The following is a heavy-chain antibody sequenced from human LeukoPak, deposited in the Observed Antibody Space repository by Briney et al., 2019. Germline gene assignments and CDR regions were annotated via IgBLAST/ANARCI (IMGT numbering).Heavy chain of an antibody. Sequence: ASVKVSCKASGYTFTSYDINWVRQATGQGLEWMGWMNPNSGNTGYAQKFQGRVTMTTDTSTSTAYMELRSLRSNDTAVYYCARDRTLITMVRGVIWPVFDYWGQGTLVTVSS. CDR3: ARDRTLITMVRGVIWPVFDY. V-gene: IGHV1-8*01. CDR2: MNPNSGNT. CDR1: GYTFTSYD. D-gene: IGHD3-10*01. J-gene: IGHJ4*02.